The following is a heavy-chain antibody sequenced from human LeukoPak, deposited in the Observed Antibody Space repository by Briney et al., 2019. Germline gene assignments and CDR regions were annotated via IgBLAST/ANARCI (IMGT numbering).Heavy chain of an antibody. V-gene: IGHV3-48*03. D-gene: IGHD5-12*01. Sequence: GGSLRLSCAASGFTFSSYEMNWVRQAPGKGLEWVSYISSSGSTIYYADSVKGRFTISRDNAKNSLYLQMNSLRAEDTAVYYCARAGRGYSGCRRVDYWGQGTLATVSS. CDR1: GFTFSSYE. CDR3: ARAGRGYSGCRRVDY. J-gene: IGHJ4*02. CDR2: ISSSGSTI.